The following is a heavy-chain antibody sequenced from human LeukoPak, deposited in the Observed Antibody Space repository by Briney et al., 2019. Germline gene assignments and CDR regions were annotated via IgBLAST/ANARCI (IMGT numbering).Heavy chain of an antibody. Sequence: ASVKVSCKASGYTFTSYGISWVRRAPGQGLEWMGWISGYNGNTKYVQQLQGRVTMTTDTSTNTVYMELRSLRSDDTAVYYCARDQYYDILTGLNLNYFDYWGQGTLVTVSS. CDR1: GYTFTSYG. J-gene: IGHJ4*02. D-gene: IGHD3-9*01. CDR3: ARDQYYDILTGLNLNYFDY. CDR2: ISGYNGNT. V-gene: IGHV1-18*01.